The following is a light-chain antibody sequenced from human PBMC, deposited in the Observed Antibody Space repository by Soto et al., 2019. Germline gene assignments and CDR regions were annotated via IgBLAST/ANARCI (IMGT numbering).Light chain of an antibody. J-gene: IGKJ3*01. V-gene: IGKV3-15*01. CDR3: QQYHDWPMT. CDR1: ESVSSN. CDR2: GAS. Sequence: EIVMTQSPAILSVSPGERATLSCRASESVSSNLAWYQQKPGQAPRLLISGASTRATGIPVRFSGSGSGTDFTLTISSLQSEDFAFYYCQQYHDWPMTFGPGTKVDIK.